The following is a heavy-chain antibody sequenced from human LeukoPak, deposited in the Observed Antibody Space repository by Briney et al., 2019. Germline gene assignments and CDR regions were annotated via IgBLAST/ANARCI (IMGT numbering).Heavy chain of an antibody. CDR1: RGSISNYY. CDR2: FSYSGST. J-gene: IGHJ4*02. D-gene: IGHD7-27*01. Sequence: SETLSLTCTVSRGSISNYYWGWIRQPPGKGLEWIGFFSYSGSTNYNPSLKSRVTISVDTSKNQFSLKLPSVTAADTAVYYCARDGPGDVGFDYWGQGTLVTVSS. V-gene: IGHV4-59*01. CDR3: ARDGPGDVGFDY.